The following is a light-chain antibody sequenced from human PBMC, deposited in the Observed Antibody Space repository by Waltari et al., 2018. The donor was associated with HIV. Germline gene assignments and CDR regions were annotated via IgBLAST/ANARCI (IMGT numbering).Light chain of an antibody. Sequence: QSALTQPPSASGSPGQSVTISCTGNSSDVGEYSSVSWYQQHPGKVPKVIIFGVSKRPSGVPDRFSASKSGNTAFLTVSGLQAEDEAEYYCSSYAGWNKVVFGGGTKLTVL. J-gene: IGLJ2*01. CDR2: GVS. CDR3: SSYAGWNKVV. CDR1: SSDVGEYSS. V-gene: IGLV2-8*01.